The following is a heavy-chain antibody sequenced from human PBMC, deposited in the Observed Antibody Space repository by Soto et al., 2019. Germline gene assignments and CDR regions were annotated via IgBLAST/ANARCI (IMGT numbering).Heavy chain of an antibody. Sequence: QVQLQESGPGRVRPSGTLSLTCAVSGDSINSNYCWTWVRQPPGKGLEWIAEIYYSGGTSYNPSLKSRVTISMDKSKNQFSLNLTSVTAADTAMYYCARDTGWGLGYWVQGTLVTVSS. D-gene: IGHD6-19*01. J-gene: IGHJ4*02. CDR2: IYYSGGT. CDR3: ARDTGWGLGY. V-gene: IGHV4-4*02. CDR1: GDSINSNYC.